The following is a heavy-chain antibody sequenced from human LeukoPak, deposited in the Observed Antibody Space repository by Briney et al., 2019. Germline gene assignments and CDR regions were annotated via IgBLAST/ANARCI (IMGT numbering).Heavy chain of an antibody. CDR2: IRYDGSNK. V-gene: IGHV3-30*02. CDR1: GFTFSSYG. J-gene: IGHJ4*02. CDR3: ARYHCSSISCYSEVSFDS. D-gene: IGHD2-2*01. Sequence: PGGSLRLSCAASGFTFSSYGMHWVRLAPGKGLEWVAFIRYDGSNKYYADSVKGRFTISRDNSKNTLYLQMNSLRAEDTALYYCARYHCSSISCYSEVSFDSWGQGTLVTVSS.